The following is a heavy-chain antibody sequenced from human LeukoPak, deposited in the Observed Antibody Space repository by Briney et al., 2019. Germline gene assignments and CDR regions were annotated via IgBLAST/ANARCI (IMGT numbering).Heavy chain of an antibody. CDR2: NKSKPDGGTT. D-gene: IGHD3-9*01. CDR3: TTVYLTGEGNDY. J-gene: IGHJ4*02. V-gene: IGHV3-15*07. Sequence: GGSLRLSCSAPGFIFSNAWMNWVRQAPGKGLEWVGRNKSKPDGGTTDYAAPVKGRFIISRDDSKNTLYLQMNSLKTEDTALYYCTTVYLTGEGNDYWGQGTLVTVSS. CDR1: GFIFSNAW.